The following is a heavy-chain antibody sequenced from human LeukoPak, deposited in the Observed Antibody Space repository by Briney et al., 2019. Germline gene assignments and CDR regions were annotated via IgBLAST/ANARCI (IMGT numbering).Heavy chain of an antibody. J-gene: IGHJ4*02. CDR1: EFTFSSYA. V-gene: IGHV3-23*01. CDR3: AKDQRSIAVAGYFDY. D-gene: IGHD6-19*01. Sequence: GGSLRLSCAASEFTFSSYAMSWVRQAPGKGLEWVSAISYSGGSTYYADSVKGRFTTSRDNSKNTLYLQMNSLRAEDTAVYYCAKDQRSIAVAGYFDYWGQGTLVTVSS. CDR2: ISYSGGST.